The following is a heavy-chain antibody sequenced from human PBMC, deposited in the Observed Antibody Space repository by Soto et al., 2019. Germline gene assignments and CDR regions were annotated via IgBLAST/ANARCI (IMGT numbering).Heavy chain of an antibody. V-gene: IGHV4-4*02. CDR1: GGSISSSNW. D-gene: IGHD7-27*01. CDR2: IYHSGST. CDR3: AKNWNWGSLVH. Sequence: GTLSLTCAVSGGSISSSNWWSWVRQPPGKGLEWIGEIYHSGSTNYNPSLKSRVTISVDTPKNQFSLKLSSVTAADTAVYYCAKNWNWGSLVHWGQGTLVTVSS. J-gene: IGHJ4*02.